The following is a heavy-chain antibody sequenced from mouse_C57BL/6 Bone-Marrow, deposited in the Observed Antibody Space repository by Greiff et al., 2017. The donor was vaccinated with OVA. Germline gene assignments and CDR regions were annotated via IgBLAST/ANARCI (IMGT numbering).Heavy chain of an antibody. Sequence: EVHLVESGPALVKPSQTVSLTCTVTGYSITNGNHWWNWIRQVSGSKLEWIGYISTSGSTDSHPSIKSRISITRDTSKNQLVLQLNSVTTEDIATYYCARGTTVVAPYFDVWGTGTTVTVSS. D-gene: IGHD1-1*01. CDR2: ISTSGST. CDR1: GYSITNGNHW. CDR3: ARGTTVVAPYFDV. J-gene: IGHJ1*03. V-gene: IGHV3-4*01.